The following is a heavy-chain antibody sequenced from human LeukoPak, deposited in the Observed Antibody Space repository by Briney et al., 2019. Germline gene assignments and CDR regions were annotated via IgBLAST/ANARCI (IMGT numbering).Heavy chain of an antibody. D-gene: IGHD5-12*01. Sequence: GGSLRLSCAAPGFTFSSYSMNWVRQAPGKGLEWVSSISSSSSYIYYADSVKGRFTISRDNAKNSLYLQMNSLRAEDTAVYYCARVRLTGGYVGDYWGQGTLVTVSS. J-gene: IGHJ4*02. CDR2: ISSSSSYI. V-gene: IGHV3-21*01. CDR3: ARVRLTGGYVGDY. CDR1: GFTFSSYS.